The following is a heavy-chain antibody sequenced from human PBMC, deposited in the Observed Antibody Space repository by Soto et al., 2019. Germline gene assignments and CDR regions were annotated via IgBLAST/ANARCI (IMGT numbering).Heavy chain of an antibody. D-gene: IGHD3-3*01. Sequence: ETLSLTCTVSGGYITSYCWSWIRHPAGKGLEWNGRLYTHGCTNYNASLKSRVTMSVDTSKNQFSLKLSSVTAADTAVYYCARDRGFGVVNPRYPYGLGVWGQGTTVTAP. CDR3: ARDRGFGVVNPRYPYGLGV. CDR1: GGYITSYC. V-gene: IGHV4-4*07. J-gene: IGHJ6*02. CDR2: LYTHGCT.